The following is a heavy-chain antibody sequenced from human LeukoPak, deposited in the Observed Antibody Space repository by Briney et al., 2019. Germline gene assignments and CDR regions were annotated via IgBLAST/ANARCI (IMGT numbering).Heavy chain of an antibody. D-gene: IGHD6-6*01. Sequence: SETLSLTCAVYGVSFSGYYWNWIRQPPGKGLEWIGEINHSGSTNYNPSLKNRGTISVDKYKNQFSLQLSSVTAADTAVYYCARSGIAARPDGYYYYYMDVWGKGTTVTVSS. CDR2: INHSGST. V-gene: IGHV4-34*01. CDR3: ARSGIAARPDGYYYYYMDV. J-gene: IGHJ6*03. CDR1: GVSFSGYY.